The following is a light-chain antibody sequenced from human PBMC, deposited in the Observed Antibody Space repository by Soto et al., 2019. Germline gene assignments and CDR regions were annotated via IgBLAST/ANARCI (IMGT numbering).Light chain of an antibody. CDR1: RSIGTN. CDR2: AAS. Sequence: DIQMTQSPSSLSAPVGDRIIITCRASRSIGTNLNWYQQKPGRAPKLLVFAASTLQYGVPSRFSGSGSGTDFTLTISSLQPEDFAIHSCHQSFSVPYTFVKGTRLE. J-gene: IGKJ2*01. V-gene: IGKV1-39*01. CDR3: HQSFSVPYT.